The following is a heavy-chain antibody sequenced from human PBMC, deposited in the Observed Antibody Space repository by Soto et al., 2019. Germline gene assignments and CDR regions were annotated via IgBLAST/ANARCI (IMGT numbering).Heavy chain of an antibody. CDR1: GFTFSSYG. D-gene: IGHD2-15*01. V-gene: IGHV3-33*01. CDR3: ARKGHCSGGSCYQYYYYGMDV. CDR2: IWYDGSNK. Sequence: QVQLVESGGGVVQPGRSLRLPCAASGFTFSSYGMHWVRQAPGKGLEWVAVIWYDGSNKYYADSVKGRFTISRDNSKNTLYLQMNSLRAEDTAVYYCARKGHCSGGSCYQYYYYGMDVWGQGTTVTVSS. J-gene: IGHJ6*02.